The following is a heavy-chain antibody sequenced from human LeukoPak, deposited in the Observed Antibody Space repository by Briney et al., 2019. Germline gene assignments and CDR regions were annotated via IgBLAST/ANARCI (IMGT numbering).Heavy chain of an antibody. D-gene: IGHD2-15*01. CDR3: ARQDIVVVVAATFVY. CDR1: GFTFSSYA. V-gene: IGHV3-23*01. CDR2: ISGSGGST. Sequence: PGGSLRLSCAASGFTFSSYAMSWVRQAPGKGLEWVSAISGSGGSTYHADSVKGRFTISRDNSKNTLYLQMNSLRAEDTAVYYCARQDIVVVVAATFVYWGQGTLVTVSS. J-gene: IGHJ4*02.